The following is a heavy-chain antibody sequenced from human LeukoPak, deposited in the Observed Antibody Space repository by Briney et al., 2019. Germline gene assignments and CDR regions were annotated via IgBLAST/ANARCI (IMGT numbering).Heavy chain of an antibody. J-gene: IGHJ4*02. CDR1: GFTFSSYW. CDR2: INHNGNVN. D-gene: IGHD6-19*01. Sequence: GGSLRLSCAASGFTFSSYWMNWARQAPGKGLEWVASINHNGNVNYYVDSVKGRFTISRDNAKNSLYLQMSNLRAEDTAVYFCARGNSGWYEEGYYFDYWGQGTLVTVSS. V-gene: IGHV3-7*03. CDR3: ARGNSGWYEEGYYFDY.